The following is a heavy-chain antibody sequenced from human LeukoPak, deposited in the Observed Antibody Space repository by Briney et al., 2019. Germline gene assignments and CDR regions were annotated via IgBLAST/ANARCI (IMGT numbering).Heavy chain of an antibody. Sequence: SETLSLTCAVYGRSFSDYYWSWIRQPPGKGLEWIGEINYSGSTNYNPSLKSRVTLSVDTSKNQFSLRLTSVTAADTAVYYCARQTGSGLFILPGGQGTLVTVSS. CDR2: INYSGST. J-gene: IGHJ4*02. CDR3: ARQTGSGLFILP. CDR1: GRSFSDYY. D-gene: IGHD3/OR15-3a*01. V-gene: IGHV4-34*01.